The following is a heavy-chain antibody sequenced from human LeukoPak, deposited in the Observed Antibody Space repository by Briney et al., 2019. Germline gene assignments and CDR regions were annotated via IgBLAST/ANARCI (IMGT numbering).Heavy chain of an antibody. J-gene: IGHJ4*02. CDR1: GFTFSSYS. CDR2: ISSSSSYI. D-gene: IGHD5-12*01. V-gene: IGHV3-21*01. Sequence: GGSLRLSCAASGFTFSSYSINWVRQAPGKWLEWVSSISSSSSYIYYADSVKGRFTISRDNAKNSLYLQMNSLRAEDTAVYYCARDSVDIVATIAFDYWGQGTLVTVSS. CDR3: ARDSVDIVATIAFDY.